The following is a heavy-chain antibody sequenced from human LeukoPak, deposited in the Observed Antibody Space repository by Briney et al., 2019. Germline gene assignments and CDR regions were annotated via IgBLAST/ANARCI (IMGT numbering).Heavy chain of an antibody. CDR3: ARGLTMTTHFDY. V-gene: IGHV3-7*01. CDR1: GFTFGKYW. Sequence: GGSLRLSCVASGFTFGKYWMSWVRQAPGKGLEWVANIKLDGSEKNYVDSVKGRFTISRDNAKNSLYLQMNSLRAEDTAVYYCARGLTMTTHFDYWGQGTLVTVSS. CDR2: IKLDGSEK. D-gene: IGHD3-22*01. J-gene: IGHJ4*02.